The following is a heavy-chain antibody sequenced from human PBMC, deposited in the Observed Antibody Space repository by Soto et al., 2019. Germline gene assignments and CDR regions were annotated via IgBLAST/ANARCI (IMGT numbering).Heavy chain of an antibody. V-gene: IGHV4-30-2*01. D-gene: IGHD2-15*01. CDR2: IYHSGST. CDR3: ARGGGGWTFDY. CDR1: GGSISSGGYS. J-gene: IGHJ4*02. Sequence: PSETLSLTCAVSGGSISSGGYSWSWIRQPPGKGLEWIGYIYHSGSTYYNPSLKSRVTISVDRSKNQFSLKLSSVTAADTAVYYCARGGGGWTFDYWGQGTLVTVSS.